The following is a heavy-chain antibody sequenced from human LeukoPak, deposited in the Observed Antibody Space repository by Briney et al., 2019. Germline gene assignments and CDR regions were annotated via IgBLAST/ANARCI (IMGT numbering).Heavy chain of an antibody. V-gene: IGHV3-30*04. Sequence: GGSLRLSCAASGFTFSSYAMHWVRQAPGKGLEWVAVISYDGSNKYYADSVKGRFTISRDNSKNALYLQMNSLRAEDTAVYYCARDLGYCSSTSCYDNWVDPWGQGTLVTVSS. CDR2: ISYDGSNK. CDR3: ARDLGYCSSTSCYDNWVDP. CDR1: GFTFSSYA. D-gene: IGHD2-2*01. J-gene: IGHJ5*02.